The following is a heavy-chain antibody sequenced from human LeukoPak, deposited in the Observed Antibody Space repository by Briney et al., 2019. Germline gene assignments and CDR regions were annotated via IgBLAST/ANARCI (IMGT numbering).Heavy chain of an antibody. V-gene: IGHV3-64*01. J-gene: IGHJ3*02. CDR2: ISCNGRST. CDR3: AKDILPLHDDILTGYRPVEGAFVI. Sequence: GGSLRLSCAASGFTLSRYAMHWVRQAPGKGLEYVSAISCNGRSTYYANSVKGRFTISRDKSKNTLYLQMGSLRAEDMAVYDCAKDILPLHDDILTGYRPVEGAFVIWGERTMVTVSS. CDR1: GFTLSRYA. D-gene: IGHD3-9*01.